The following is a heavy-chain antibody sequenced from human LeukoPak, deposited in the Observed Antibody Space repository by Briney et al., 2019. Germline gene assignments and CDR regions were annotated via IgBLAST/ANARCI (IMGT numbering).Heavy chain of an antibody. CDR1: GFTFGGYS. CDR3: TRDPKNGYKPYFDY. V-gene: IGHV3-48*04. D-gene: IGHD5-24*01. J-gene: IGHJ4*02. Sequence: TGGSLRLSCAASGFTFGGYSMNWVRQAPGKGLEWVAYIGSASSPIYYADSVKGRFTVSRDNAKKSLFLQMNSLRAEDSAIYYCTRDPKNGYKPYFDYWGQGTLVTVSS. CDR2: IGSASSPI.